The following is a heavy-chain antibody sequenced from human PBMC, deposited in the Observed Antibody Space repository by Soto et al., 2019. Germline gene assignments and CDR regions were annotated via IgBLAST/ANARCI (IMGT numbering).Heavy chain of an antibody. CDR2: INAGNGNT. CDR3: ARGHVLLRYFDWLLFPFDY. V-gene: IGHV1-3*01. J-gene: IGHJ4*02. Sequence: ASVKVSCKASGYTFTSYAMHWVRQAPGQRLEWMGWINAGNGNTKYSQKFQGRVTITRDTSASTAYMELSSLRSEDTAVYYCARGHVLLRYFDWLLFPFDYWSQGTLVPVSS. CDR1: GYTFTSYA. D-gene: IGHD3-9*01.